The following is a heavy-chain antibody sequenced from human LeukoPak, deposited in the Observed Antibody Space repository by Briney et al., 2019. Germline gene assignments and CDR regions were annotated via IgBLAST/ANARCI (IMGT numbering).Heavy chain of an antibody. CDR1: GFNFRNYW. CDR3: TTGTWIQLWLADY. Sequence: GGSLRLSCSASGFNFRNYWMNWVRQAPGKGLEWVGHVKTKTDGGTTDYAAPVKGRFTISRDDSKNTLYLQMNSLKTEDTAVYYCTTGTWIQLWLADYWGQGTLVTVSS. D-gene: IGHD5-18*01. J-gene: IGHJ4*02. CDR2: VKTKTDGGTT. V-gene: IGHV3-15*01.